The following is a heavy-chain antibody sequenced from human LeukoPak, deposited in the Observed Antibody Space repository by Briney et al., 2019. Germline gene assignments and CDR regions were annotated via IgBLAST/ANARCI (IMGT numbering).Heavy chain of an antibody. CDR2: IKQNGSET. J-gene: IGHJ4*02. CDR1: GFTFSSYS. V-gene: IGHV3-7*01. D-gene: IGHD1-26*01. CDR3: ARDPSEVWWQGQGYFDY. Sequence: GGSLRLSCAASGFTFSSYSMSWVRQAPGKGLEWVANIKQNGSETGYVDSVKGRFTISRDNAKNSLYLQMNSLRAEDTAVYYCARDPSEVWWQGQGYFDYWGQGTLVTVSS.